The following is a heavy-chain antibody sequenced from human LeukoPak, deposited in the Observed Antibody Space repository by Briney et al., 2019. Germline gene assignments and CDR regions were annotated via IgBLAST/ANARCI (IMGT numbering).Heavy chain of an antibody. V-gene: IGHV3-11*01. CDR2: ISGSGRP. CDR3: ARAPTGQIDY. D-gene: IGHD3-9*01. CDR1: GFTFSDYY. J-gene: IGHJ4*02. Sequence: GGSLRLSCTASGFTFSDYYMTWIRQAPGKGLEWVSYISGSGRPRYADSATGRFTTSRDNARNSLYLQMSSLRVEDTAVYYCARAPTGQIDYWGQGTLVTVSS.